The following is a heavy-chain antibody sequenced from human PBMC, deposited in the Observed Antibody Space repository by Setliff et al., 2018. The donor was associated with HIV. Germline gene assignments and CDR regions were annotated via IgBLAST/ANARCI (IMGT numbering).Heavy chain of an antibody. CDR1: GYNLHNYG. D-gene: IGHD5-12*01. V-gene: IGHV1-18*01. Sequence: ASVKVSCKASGYNLHNYGITWVRQAPGQGLEWMGWINTHTGNTNSAQRFQGRVTMTTDTSTSTAYMELRSLRSDDTAVYYCARGKTWLRFLDYWGQGTMVTVSS. CDR2: INTHTGNT. CDR3: ARGKTWLRFLDY. J-gene: IGHJ4*03.